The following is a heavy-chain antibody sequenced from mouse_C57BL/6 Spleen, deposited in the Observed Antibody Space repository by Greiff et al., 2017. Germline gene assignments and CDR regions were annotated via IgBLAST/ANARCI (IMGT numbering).Heavy chain of an antibody. CDR3: ARGDYYCSSFRAMDY. V-gene: IGHV1-69*01. J-gene: IGHJ4*01. Sequence: VQLQQPGAELVMPGASVKLSCKASGYTFTSYWMHWVKQRPGQGLEWIGEIDTSDSYTNYNQKFKGKSTLTVDKSSSTAYMQLSSLTSEDSAVYYCARGDYYCSSFRAMDYWGQGTSVTVSS. CDR2: IDTSDSYT. CDR1: GYTFTSYW. D-gene: IGHD1-1*01.